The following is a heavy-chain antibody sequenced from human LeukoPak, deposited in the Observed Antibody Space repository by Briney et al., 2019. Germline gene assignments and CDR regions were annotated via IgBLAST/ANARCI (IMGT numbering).Heavy chain of an antibody. Sequence: GGSLRLSCAASGFTFSSYEMNWVRQAPGKGLEWVSAISGSGGSTYYADSVKGRFTISRDNSKNTLYLQMNSLRAEDTAVYYCARASLSASAGYYYYYMDVWGKGTTVTISS. CDR2: ISGSGGST. V-gene: IGHV3-23*01. CDR3: ARASLSASAGYYYYYMDV. J-gene: IGHJ6*03. D-gene: IGHD3-16*02. CDR1: GFTFSSYE.